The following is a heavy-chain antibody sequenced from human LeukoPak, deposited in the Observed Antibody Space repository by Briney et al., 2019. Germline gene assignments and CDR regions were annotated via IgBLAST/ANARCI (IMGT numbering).Heavy chain of an antibody. Sequence: GGSLRLSCAASGFTVSSNYMSWVRQAPGKGLEWVSVIYSGGSTYYADSVKGRFTISRDNSKNTLYPQMNSLRAEDTAVYYCARDLAAYGDYVLYYWGQGTLVTVSS. J-gene: IGHJ4*02. CDR2: IYSGGST. V-gene: IGHV3-53*01. D-gene: IGHD4-17*01. CDR1: GFTVSSNY. CDR3: ARDLAAYGDYVLYY.